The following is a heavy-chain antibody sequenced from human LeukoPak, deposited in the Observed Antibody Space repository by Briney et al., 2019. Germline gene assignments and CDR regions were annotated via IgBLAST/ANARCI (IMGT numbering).Heavy chain of an antibody. CDR1: GFTHSHNW. D-gene: IGHD3-16*02. CDR2: IKEDGSEE. CDR3: AKSFAYGWDA. Sequence: GGSLRLSCAASGFTHSHNWLTLVRQAPGKGLEWVANIKEDGSEEQYADSAKGRFTISRDNTKNSLSLQMNSLRAEDTGVYYCAKSFAYGWDAWGQGTLVIVSS. V-gene: IGHV3-7*01. J-gene: IGHJ5*02.